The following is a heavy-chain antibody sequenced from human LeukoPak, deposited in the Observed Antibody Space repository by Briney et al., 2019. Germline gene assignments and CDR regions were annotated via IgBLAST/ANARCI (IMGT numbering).Heavy chain of an antibody. J-gene: IGHJ5*02. V-gene: IGHV1-2*02. CDR1: GGTFNTYV. Sequence: EASVKVSCKASGGTFNTYVFTWVRQAPGQGLEWMGWINPNSGGTNYAQKFQGRVTMTRDTSISTAYMELSRLRSDDTAVYYCAREWNNWFDPWGQGTLVTVSS. D-gene: IGHD5-12*01. CDR2: INPNSGGT. CDR3: AREWNNWFDP.